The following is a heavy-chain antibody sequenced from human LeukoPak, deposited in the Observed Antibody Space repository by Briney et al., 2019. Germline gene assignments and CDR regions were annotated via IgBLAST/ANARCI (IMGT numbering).Heavy chain of an antibody. J-gene: IGHJ4*02. Sequence: GGSLILSCAASGFIFSNYAMSWVRQVPGRGLEWVSTISSHGDSTYVADSVKSRFTISRDNSKNSLYLQMNTVRAEDTAVYYCVKGPRPDITVAHTVENWGQGTLVTVSS. CDR2: ISSHGDST. V-gene: IGHV3-23*01. CDR1: GFIFSNYA. CDR3: VKGPRPDITVAHTVEN. D-gene: IGHD6-19*01.